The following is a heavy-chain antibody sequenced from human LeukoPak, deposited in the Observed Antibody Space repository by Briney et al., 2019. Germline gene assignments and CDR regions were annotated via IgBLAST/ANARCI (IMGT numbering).Heavy chain of an antibody. CDR3: ASAINMVRYMDV. J-gene: IGHJ6*03. Sequence: GGSLRHSCAASGFTFSNFAMHWVRQAPGKGLQWVAFISYDGSNKYYADSVKGRFTISRDNSKNTLYLQMNSLRTEDTAVYYCASAINMVRYMDVWGKGTTVTVSS. V-gene: IGHV3-30*04. D-gene: IGHD3-10*01. CDR2: ISYDGSNK. CDR1: GFTFSNFA.